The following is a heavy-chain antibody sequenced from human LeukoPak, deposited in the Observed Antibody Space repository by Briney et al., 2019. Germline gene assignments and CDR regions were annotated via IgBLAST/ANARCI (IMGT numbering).Heavy chain of an antibody. Sequence: GGSLRLSCVASGFSFSAYIMHWVRQAPGKGLEYVSAIRSDGSSTFYPNSVKGRFTISRDNSKSTLYLQMRSLRAEDTAVYYCTRRYGGHSGWAGYHDSWGQGTLVTVSS. J-gene: IGHJ4*02. CDR3: TRRYGGHSGWAGYHDS. D-gene: IGHD6-19*01. CDR2: IRSDGSST. V-gene: IGHV3-64*01. CDR1: GFSFSAYI.